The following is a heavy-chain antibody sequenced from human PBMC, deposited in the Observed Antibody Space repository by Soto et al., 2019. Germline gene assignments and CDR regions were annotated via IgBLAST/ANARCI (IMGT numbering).Heavy chain of an antibody. CDR1: GFTFSSYA. Sequence: QPGGSLRLSCAASGFTFSSYAMIWVRQAPGKWLEWVSAISGSGGSTYYADSVKGRFTISRDNSKNTLYLQMNSLRAEDTAVYYCARQGLWLAHYYGIDVWAQGTTVTGTS. V-gene: IGHV3-23*01. CDR2: ISGSGGST. CDR3: ARQGLWLAHYYGIDV. D-gene: IGHD6-19*01. J-gene: IGHJ6*02.